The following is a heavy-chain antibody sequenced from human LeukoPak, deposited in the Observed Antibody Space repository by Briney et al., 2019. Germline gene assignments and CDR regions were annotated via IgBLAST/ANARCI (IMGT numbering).Heavy chain of an antibody. CDR3: ARQLVLAADPYDAFDI. CDR2: INHSGST. J-gene: IGHJ3*02. V-gene: IGHV4-34*01. Sequence: SETLSLTCAVYDGSFSGYYWSWIRQPPGKGLEWIGEINHSGSTNYNPSLKSRVTISVGTSKNQFSLKLSSVTAADTAVYYCARQLVLAADPYDAFDIWGQGTMVTVSS. CDR1: DGSFSGYY. D-gene: IGHD6-13*01.